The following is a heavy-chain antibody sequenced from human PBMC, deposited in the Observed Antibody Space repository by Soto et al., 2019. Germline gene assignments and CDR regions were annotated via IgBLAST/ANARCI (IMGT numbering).Heavy chain of an antibody. CDR1: GFTFSSYW. CDR3: GGGRIGYSSSWYVDWFDP. J-gene: IGHJ5*02. CDR2: IKQDGSEK. Sequence: EVQLVESGGGLVQPGGSLRLSCAASGFTFSSYWMSWVRQAPGKGLEWVANIKQDGSEKYYVDSVKGRFTISRDNAKNSLYLQMNSRGGGDTAGYYLGGGRIGYSSSWYVDWFDPWGQGTLVTVSS. D-gene: IGHD6-13*01. V-gene: IGHV3-7*01.